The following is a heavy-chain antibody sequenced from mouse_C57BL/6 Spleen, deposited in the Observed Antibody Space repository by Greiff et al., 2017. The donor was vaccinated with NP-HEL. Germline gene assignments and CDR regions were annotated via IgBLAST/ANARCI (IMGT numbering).Heavy chain of an antibody. Sequence: VQLKESGGGLVKPGGSLKLSCAASGFTFSDYGMHWVRQAPEKGLEWVAYISSGSSTIYYVDTVKGRFTISRDNAKNTLFLQMTSLRSEDTAMYYCAMKFLNWDGFAYWGQGTLVTVSA. CDR2: ISSGSSTI. CDR3: AMKFLNWDGFAY. CDR1: GFTFSDYG. D-gene: IGHD4-1*02. V-gene: IGHV5-17*01. J-gene: IGHJ3*01.